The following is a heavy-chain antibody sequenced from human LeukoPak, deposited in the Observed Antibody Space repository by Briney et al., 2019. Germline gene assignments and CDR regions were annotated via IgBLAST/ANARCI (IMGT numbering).Heavy chain of an antibody. Sequence: PEGSLRLSCAASGFIVSHNYMTWVRQAPGKGLEWISVIYIDGTTYYADSVKGRFTISRDQANNTLYLQMNTLRDEDTAVYYCARGPRYSFYWGQGTLVSVSS. J-gene: IGHJ4*02. CDR1: GFIVSHNY. D-gene: IGHD6-13*01. V-gene: IGHV3-53*01. CDR3: ARGPRYSFY. CDR2: IYIDGTT.